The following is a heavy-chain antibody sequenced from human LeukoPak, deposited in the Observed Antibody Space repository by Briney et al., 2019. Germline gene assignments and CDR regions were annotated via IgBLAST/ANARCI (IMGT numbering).Heavy chain of an antibody. D-gene: IGHD6-13*01. V-gene: IGHV3-30-3*01. CDR3: ARQQLSSDAFDI. CDR1: GFTFSSYA. Sequence: PGGSLRLSCAASGFTFSSYAMHWVRQAPGKGLEWVAVISYDGSNKYYADSVKGRFTISRDNSKNTLYLQMNSLRAEDTAVYYCARQQLSSDAFDIWGQGTMVTVSS. J-gene: IGHJ3*02. CDR2: ISYDGSNK.